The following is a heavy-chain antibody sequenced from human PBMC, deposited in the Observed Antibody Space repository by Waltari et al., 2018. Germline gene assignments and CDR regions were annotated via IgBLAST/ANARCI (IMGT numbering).Heavy chain of an antibody. J-gene: IGHJ4*02. V-gene: IGHV3-30*02. Sequence: QVQLVESGGGVVQPGGSLRLSCAASGFTFSRYNMHWVRQDPGKGLEGVAFIRYDGSNKYYADSVKGRFTISRDNSKNTLYLQMNSLGAEDTAVYYCAKDHETYYYGSGSYLDYWGQGTLVTVSS. CDR3: AKDHETYYYGSGSYLDY. CDR2: IRYDGSNK. CDR1: GFTFSRYN. D-gene: IGHD3-10*01.